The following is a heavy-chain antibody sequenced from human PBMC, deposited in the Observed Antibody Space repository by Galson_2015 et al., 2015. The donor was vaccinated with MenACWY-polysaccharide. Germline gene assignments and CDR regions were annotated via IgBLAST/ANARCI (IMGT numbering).Heavy chain of an antibody. V-gene: IGHV3-21*01. CDR3: ARFGIAAAAGDY. Sequence: SLRLSCAASGFTFSSYSMNWVRQAPGKGLEWVSSISSSSSYIYYADSVKGRFTISRDNAKNSLYLQMNSLRAEDTAVYYCARFGIAAAAGDYWGQGTLVTVSS. CDR1: GFTFSSYS. CDR2: ISSSSSYI. D-gene: IGHD6-13*01. J-gene: IGHJ4*02.